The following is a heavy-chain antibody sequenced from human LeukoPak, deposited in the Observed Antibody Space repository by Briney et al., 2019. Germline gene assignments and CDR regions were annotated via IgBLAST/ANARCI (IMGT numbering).Heavy chain of an antibody. J-gene: IGHJ4*02. CDR1: SGSFSGYS. D-gene: IGHD3-9*01. Sequence: SETLSLTCAVYSGSFSGYSWSWIRQPPGKGLEWIGEIYHSGSTNYNPSLKSRVTISVDKSKNQFSLKLSSVTAADTAVYYCARGARAGYFLRWGQGTLVTVSS. CDR2: IYHSGST. V-gene: IGHV4-34*01. CDR3: ARGARAGYFLR.